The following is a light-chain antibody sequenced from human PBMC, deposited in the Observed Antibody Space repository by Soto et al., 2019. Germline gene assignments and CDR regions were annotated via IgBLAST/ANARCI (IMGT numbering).Light chain of an antibody. J-gene: IGKJ1*01. Sequence: EIVLTQSPGTLSLSPGERATLSCMASQSVSSSYLAWYQQNRGQATRLLIYGASSRAPGMPGRFGGSGSGTDFTLTISRLEPEDFAVYYCQQYGSSRWTFGQGTKVEIK. CDR3: QQYGSSRWT. V-gene: IGKV3-20*01. CDR1: QSVSSSY. CDR2: GAS.